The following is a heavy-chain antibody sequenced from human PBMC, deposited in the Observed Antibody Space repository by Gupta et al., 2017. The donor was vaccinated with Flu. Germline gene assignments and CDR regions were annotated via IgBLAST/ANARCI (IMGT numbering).Heavy chain of an antibody. D-gene: IGHD1-26*01. CDR1: W. Sequence: WMSWVRQAPGKGLEWVANIKSAVSEKYYVDSVKGRFTISRDNAKSSLYRQMNSLRAEDTAVYYWARGLTGSYYQVHYMDVGGKGTTVTVSS. CDR2: IKSAVSEK. V-gene: IGHV3-7*01. CDR3: ARGLTGSYYQVHYMDV. J-gene: IGHJ6*03.